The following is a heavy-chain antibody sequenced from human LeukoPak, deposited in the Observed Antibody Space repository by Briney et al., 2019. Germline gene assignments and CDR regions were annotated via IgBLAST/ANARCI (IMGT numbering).Heavy chain of an antibody. J-gene: IGHJ3*02. CDR2: SRSRDNKYTT. CDR1: GFTFSDDF. V-gene: IGHV3-72*01. Sequence: GGSLRLSCAASGFTFSDDFMDWVRQAPGKGLEWVGRSRSRDNKYTTEYAASVIGRFSISRDESGNSLYLQMNSLKIEDTAVYYCARAPWGGSGLDIWGQGTMVTVSS. CDR3: ARAPWGGSGLDI. D-gene: IGHD3-16*01.